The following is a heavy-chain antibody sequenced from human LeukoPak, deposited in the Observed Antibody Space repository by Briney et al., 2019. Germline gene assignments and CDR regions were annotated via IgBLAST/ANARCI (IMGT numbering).Heavy chain of an antibody. D-gene: IGHD2-21*01. Sequence: PGGSLRLSCAVSGITLGNYGMSWVRQPPGKGLEWVAGISDSGGSTNYADSVKGRFTVSRDTPRNTLYLQMNSLRAEDPAVYFCAKRGVVIGVFLFGFHKEAYYFDSWGQGALVTVSS. J-gene: IGHJ4*02. CDR1: GITLGNYG. CDR3: AKRGVVIGVFLFGFHKEAYYFDS. V-gene: IGHV3-23*01. CDR2: ISDSGGST.